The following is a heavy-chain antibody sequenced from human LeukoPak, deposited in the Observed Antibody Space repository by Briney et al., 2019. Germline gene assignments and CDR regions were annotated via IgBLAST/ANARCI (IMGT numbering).Heavy chain of an antibody. Sequence: SETLSLTCAVYGGSFSGSYWTWIRQPPGKGLEWIGEINHSGNTNYKPSLKSRVTISLDTSKDQFSLKLSSVTAADTAVYYCARTLGDYGSGSYYYWGQGTLVTVSS. CDR1: GGSFSGSY. CDR2: INHSGNT. D-gene: IGHD3-10*01. J-gene: IGHJ4*02. V-gene: IGHV4-34*01. CDR3: ARTLGDYGSGSYYY.